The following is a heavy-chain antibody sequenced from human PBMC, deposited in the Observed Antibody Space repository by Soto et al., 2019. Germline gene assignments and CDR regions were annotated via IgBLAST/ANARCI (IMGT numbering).Heavy chain of an antibody. CDR2: INGRSNYV. D-gene: IGHD1-26*01. CDR3: AREDGVVGSSSAFDH. V-gene: IGHV3-21*01. Sequence: GGSLRLSCVFSGVTFSTYTMNWVRQAPGKGLEWVSSINGRSNYVYYEDSVKGRFTISRDNAKNSLYLQMNRLRAEDTDIYYCAREDGVVGSSSAFDHWGLGPLVTVSS. CDR1: GVTFSTYT. J-gene: IGHJ4*02.